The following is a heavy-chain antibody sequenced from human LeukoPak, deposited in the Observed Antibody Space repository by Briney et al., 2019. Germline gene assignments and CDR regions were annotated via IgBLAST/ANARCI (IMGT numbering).Heavy chain of an antibody. V-gene: IGHV4-31*03. Sequence: SETLSLTCTVSGGSISSGGYYWSWIRQHPGKGLEWIAYIYYSGSTYYNPSLKSRVTISVDTSKNQFSLKLSSVTAADTAVYYCVRHDGRGGATMGALDSWGQGSLVTVSS. CDR3: VRHDGRGGATMGALDS. J-gene: IGHJ4*02. D-gene: IGHD5-12*01. CDR2: IYYSGST. CDR1: GGSISSGGYY.